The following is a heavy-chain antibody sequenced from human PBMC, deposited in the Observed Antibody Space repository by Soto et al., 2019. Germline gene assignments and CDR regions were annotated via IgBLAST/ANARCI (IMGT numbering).Heavy chain of an antibody. CDR1: GFTFTRYS. J-gene: IGHJ4*02. CDR2: ISSTTNYI. Sequence: VGSLRLSCAASGFTFTRYSMNWVRQAPGKGLEWVSSISSTTNYIYYGDSMKGRFTISRDNAKNSLYLEMNSLRAEDTAVYYCARESEDLASNFDYWGQGTLVTVSS. CDR3: ARESEDLASNFDY. V-gene: IGHV3-21*06.